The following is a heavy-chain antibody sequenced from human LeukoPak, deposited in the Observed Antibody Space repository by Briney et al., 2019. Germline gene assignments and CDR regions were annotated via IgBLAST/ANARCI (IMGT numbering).Heavy chain of an antibody. V-gene: IGHV3-74*01. D-gene: IGHD2/OR15-2a*01. CDR2: INSDGSWT. Sequence: GGSLKLSCAAPGNYWMHWVRQAPGKGLVWVSHINSDGSWTSYADSVKGRFTISKDNAKNTVYLQMNSLRAEDTAVYYCVSFYETYWGRGTLVTVSS. J-gene: IGHJ4*02. CDR3: VSFYETY. CDR1: GNYW.